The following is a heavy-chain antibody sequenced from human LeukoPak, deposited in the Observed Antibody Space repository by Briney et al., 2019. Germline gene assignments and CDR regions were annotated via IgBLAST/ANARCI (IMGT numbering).Heavy chain of an antibody. V-gene: IGHV3-21*01. J-gene: IGHJ4*02. D-gene: IGHD3-9*01. CDR1: GFTFSSYS. Sequence: PGGSLRLSCAASGFTFSSYSMNWVRQAPGKGLEWVSSISSSSSYIYYADSVKGRFTISRDNAKNSLYLQMNSLRAEDTAVYYCARALRYFDWGWDYWGQGTLVTVSS. CDR3: ARALRYFDWGWDY. CDR2: ISSSSSYI.